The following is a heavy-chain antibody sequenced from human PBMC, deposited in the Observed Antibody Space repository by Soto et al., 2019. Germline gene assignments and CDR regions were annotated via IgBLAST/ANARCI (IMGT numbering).Heavy chain of an antibody. CDR3: ACITIFGVVP. Sequence: ASVKGSCKASGYTFTNYSMHAVRQAPGQRLEWMGWINAGNGNTKYSQKFQGRVTITRDTSASTAYMELSSLRSEDTAVYYCACITIFGVVPWGQGTLVTVSS. J-gene: IGHJ5*02. D-gene: IGHD3-3*01. CDR1: GYTFTNYS. CDR2: INAGNGNT. V-gene: IGHV1-3*01.